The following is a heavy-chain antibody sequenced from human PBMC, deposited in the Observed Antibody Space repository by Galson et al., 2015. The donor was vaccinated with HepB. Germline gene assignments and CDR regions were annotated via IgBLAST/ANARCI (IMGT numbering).Heavy chain of an antibody. V-gene: IGHV1-18*04. CDR1: GYTFTTYY. J-gene: IGHJ3*02. CDR2: ISAYNGNT. CDR3: ARVSAVGAFDI. D-gene: IGHD3-16*01. Sequence: SVKVSCKASGYTFTTYYIHWVRQAPGQGLEWMGWISAYNGNTNYAQNLQGRVTMTTDTSTSTVYMELRGLRSDDTAVYYCARVSAVGAFDIWGQGTLVTVSS.